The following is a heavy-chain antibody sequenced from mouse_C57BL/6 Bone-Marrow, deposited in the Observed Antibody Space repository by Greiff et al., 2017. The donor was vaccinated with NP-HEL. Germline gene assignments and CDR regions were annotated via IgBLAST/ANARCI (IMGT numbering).Heavy chain of an antibody. J-gene: IGHJ2*01. CDR1: GFNIKNTY. CDR2: IDPANGNT. D-gene: IGHD1-1*01. Sequence: VQLQQSVAELVRPGASVKLSCTASGFNIKNTYMHWVKQRPEQGLEWIGRIDPANGNTKYAPQFQGKATITADTSSNTAYLQLSSLTSEDTAIYYCAIYYYGSSLCYFDYWGQGTTLTVSS. CDR3: AIYYYGSSLCYFDY. V-gene: IGHV14-3*01.